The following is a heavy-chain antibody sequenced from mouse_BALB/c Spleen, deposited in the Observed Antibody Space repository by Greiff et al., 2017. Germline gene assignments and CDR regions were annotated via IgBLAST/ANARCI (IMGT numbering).Heavy chain of an antibody. CDR2: IWAGGST. D-gene: IGHD2-4*01. CDR1: GFSLTSYG. J-gene: IGHJ4*01. CDR3: ARDKGNMITTVYYYAMDY. Sequence: QVQLKESGPGLVAPSQSLSITCTVSGFSLTSYGVHWVRQPPGKGLEWLGVIWAGGSTNYNSALMSRLSISKDNSKSQVFLKMNSLQTDDTAMYYCARDKGNMITTVYYYAMDYWGQGTSVTVSA. V-gene: IGHV2-9*02.